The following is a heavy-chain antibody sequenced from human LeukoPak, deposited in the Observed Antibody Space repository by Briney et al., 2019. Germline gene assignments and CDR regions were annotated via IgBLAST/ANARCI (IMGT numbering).Heavy chain of an antibody. CDR2: INPSGGST. D-gene: IGHD3-22*01. J-gene: IGHJ4*02. V-gene: IGHV1-46*01. CDR3: ARDREGSPYYYDSSGYMY. Sequence: GASVKVSCKASGYTFTSYYMHWVRQAPGQGLEWMGIINPSGGSTSYAQKFQGRVTMTRDTSTSTVYMELSSLRSEDTAVYYCARDREGSPYYYDSSGYMYWGQGTLVTVSS. CDR1: GYTFTSYY.